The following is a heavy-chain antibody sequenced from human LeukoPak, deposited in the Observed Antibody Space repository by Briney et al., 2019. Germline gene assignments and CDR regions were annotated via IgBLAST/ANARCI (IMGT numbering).Heavy chain of an antibody. J-gene: IGHJ4*02. D-gene: IGHD5-12*01. Sequence: ASVKVSCKASGYSFIGYHMHWVRQAPGQGLEWMGWTNPNTGGTKYAQKFQGRVTMTRDTSISTAYMELSSLRSDDTAVHFCASVEMATIGFEHWGQGTLVTVSS. CDR3: ASVEMATIGFEH. CDR1: GYSFIGYH. V-gene: IGHV1-2*02. CDR2: TNPNTGGT.